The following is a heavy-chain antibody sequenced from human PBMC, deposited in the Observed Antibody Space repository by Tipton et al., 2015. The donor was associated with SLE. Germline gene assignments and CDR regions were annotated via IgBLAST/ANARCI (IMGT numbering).Heavy chain of an antibody. V-gene: IGHV4-39*01. Sequence: TLSLTCTVSGGSISSSVYYWGWIRQPPGKGLEWIGSIYYSGSTYYNPSLKSRVTISADTSKNQLSLKLSSVTAADTAVFYCARHSGYSSSWFGYWGQGTLVTVSS. CDR2: IYYSGST. CDR1: GGSISSSVYY. D-gene: IGHD6-13*01. CDR3: ARHSGYSSSWFGY. J-gene: IGHJ4*02.